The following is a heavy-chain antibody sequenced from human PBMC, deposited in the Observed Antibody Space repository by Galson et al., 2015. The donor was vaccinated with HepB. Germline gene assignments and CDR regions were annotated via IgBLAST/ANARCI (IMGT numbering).Heavy chain of an antibody. V-gene: IGHV4-4*07. J-gene: IGHJ4*02. CDR3: ARGAYDSSGFEYYFDD. CDR2: IYISGSP. CDR1: GGSIRSYY. Sequence: ETLSLTCTVSGGSIRSYYWNWIRQPAGKGLEWNGRIYISGSPNYNPSLKSRVSMSIDTSRKQFSLKLRSVTAADTAVYYCARGAYDSSGFEYYFDDWGQGTLVTVSS. D-gene: IGHD3-22*01.